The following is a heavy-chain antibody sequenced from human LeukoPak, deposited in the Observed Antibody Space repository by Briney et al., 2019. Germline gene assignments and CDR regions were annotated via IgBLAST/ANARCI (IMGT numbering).Heavy chain of an antibody. V-gene: IGHV4-31*03. CDR3: ARDEAIFGAGYYYGMDV. CDR1: SASISSGGHY. CDR2: INYSGST. Sequence: SQSLSLTCTVSSASISSGGHYWSWLRQHPGKDLDWIGFINYSGSTYYNPSLKSRVTISVDTSQNQLSLKLSSVTAADTAVYYCARDEAIFGAGYYYGMDVWGQGTTVTVSS. J-gene: IGHJ6*02. D-gene: IGHD3-3*01.